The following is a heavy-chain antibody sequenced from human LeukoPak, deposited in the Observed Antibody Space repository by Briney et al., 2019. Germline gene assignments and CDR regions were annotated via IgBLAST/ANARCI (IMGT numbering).Heavy chain of an antibody. J-gene: IGHJ4*02. V-gene: IGHV3-74*01. CDR2: INTDGSTT. CDR1: GFTFSSYW. Sequence: GGSLRLSCAASGFTFSSYWMHWVRQAPGKGLVWISGINTDGSTTSYADSVKGRFTISRDNANNTLYLQMNSLSAEDTAVHYCARNSGSNRPVDCWGQGTLVAVSS. D-gene: IGHD1-26*01. CDR3: ARNSGSNRPVDC.